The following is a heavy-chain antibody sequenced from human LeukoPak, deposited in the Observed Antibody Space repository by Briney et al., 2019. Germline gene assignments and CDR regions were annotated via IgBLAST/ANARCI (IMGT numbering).Heavy chain of an antibody. CDR1: GFTFSSYA. J-gene: IGHJ4*02. CDR2: ISGSGGST. V-gene: IGHV3-23*01. D-gene: IGHD6-13*01. CDR3: AKGLKGSSWHGDDY. Sequence: GGSLRLSCAASGFTFSSYAMSWVRQAPGKGLEWVSAISGSGGSTYYADSVKGRFTISRDNSKNTLYLQMNSLRAEDTAVYYCAKGLKGSSWHGDDYWGRGTLVTVSS.